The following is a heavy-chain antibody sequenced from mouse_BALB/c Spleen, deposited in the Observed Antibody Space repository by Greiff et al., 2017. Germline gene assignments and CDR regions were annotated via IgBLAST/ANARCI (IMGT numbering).Heavy chain of an antibody. D-gene: IGHD2-14*01. V-gene: IGHV1S81*02. Sequence: QVQLQQSGAELVKPGASVKLSCKASGYTFTSYYMYWVKQRPGQGLEWIGEINPSNGGTNFNEKFKSKATLTVDKSSSTAYMQLSSLTSEDSAVYYCTRSGTYYRYDVGYAMDYWGQGTSVTVSS. CDR2: INPSNGGT. CDR1: GYTFTSYY. CDR3: TRSGTYYRYDVGYAMDY. J-gene: IGHJ4*01.